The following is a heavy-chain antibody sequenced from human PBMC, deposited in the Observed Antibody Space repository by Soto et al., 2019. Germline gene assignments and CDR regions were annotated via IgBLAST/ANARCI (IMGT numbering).Heavy chain of an antibody. Sequence: EVQLVESGGALVQPGRSLRLSCAASGFTFDDYAMHWVRQAPGKGLEWVSGISWNSGSIGYGDSVKGRFTISRDNAKNSLYLQMNSLRAEDTAFYYCAKGGYRDSGSYYCFDFWGQGSLVTVFS. D-gene: IGHD1-26*01. CDR2: ISWNSGSI. CDR3: AKGGYRDSGSYYCFDF. J-gene: IGHJ4*02. V-gene: IGHV3-9*01. CDR1: GFTFDDYA.